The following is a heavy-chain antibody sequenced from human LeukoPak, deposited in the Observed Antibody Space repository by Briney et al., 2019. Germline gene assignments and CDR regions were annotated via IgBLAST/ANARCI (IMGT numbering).Heavy chain of an antibody. CDR1: GFTFSSYA. D-gene: IGHD3-10*01. Sequence: GGSLRLSCAASGFTFSSYAMHRVRQAPGKGLEWVAVISYDGSNKYYADSVKGRFTISRDSSKNTLYLQMNSLRAEDTAVYYCAREEPGSYLGMDVWGQGTTVTVSS. V-gene: IGHV3-30-3*01. CDR2: ISYDGSNK. J-gene: IGHJ6*02. CDR3: AREEPGSYLGMDV.